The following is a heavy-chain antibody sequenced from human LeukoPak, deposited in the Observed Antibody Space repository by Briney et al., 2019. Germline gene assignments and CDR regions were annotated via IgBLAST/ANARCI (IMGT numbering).Heavy chain of an antibody. Sequence: SETLSLTCAVYGGSFSGYYWSWIRQPPGKGLEWIGEINHSGSTNYNPSLKSRVTISVDTSKNQFSLKLSSVTAADTAVYYCASPRPSPDDFWSGQYYYYYYGMDVWGQGTTVTVSS. V-gene: IGHV4-34*01. CDR3: ASPRPSPDDFWSGQYYYYYYGMDV. CDR1: GGSFSGYY. J-gene: IGHJ6*02. D-gene: IGHD3-3*01. CDR2: INHSGST.